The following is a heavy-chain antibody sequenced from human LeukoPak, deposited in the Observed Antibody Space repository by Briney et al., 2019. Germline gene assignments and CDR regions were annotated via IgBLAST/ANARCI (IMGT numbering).Heavy chain of an antibody. CDR2: ITAGGTTT. J-gene: IGHJ3*01. D-gene: IGHD4-17*01. CDR1: GFTFSIYA. Sequence: GGSLRLSCAASGFTFSIYAMSWVRQSPGKGLEWVSSITAGGTTTYYEDSVKGRFTISRDNSKSTLYLQMNSLGAEDTALYYCAKLYGDYKHAFPLWGQGTMVTVSS. CDR3: AKLYGDYKHAFPL. V-gene: IGHV3-23*01.